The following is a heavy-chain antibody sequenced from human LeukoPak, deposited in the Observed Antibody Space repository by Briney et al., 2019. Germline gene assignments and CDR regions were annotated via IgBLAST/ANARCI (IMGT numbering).Heavy chain of an antibody. CDR2: IYTSGST. D-gene: IGHD2-15*01. V-gene: IGHV4-61*02. Sequence: SQTLSRTCTVPGGSISSGSYYWSWIRQPAGKGLEWIGRIYTSGSTNYHHSLKSRVTISVDTSKNQFSLKLSSVTAADTAVYYCAREIVVVVAATWFDPWGQGTLVTVSS. CDR3: AREIVVVVAATWFDP. J-gene: IGHJ5*02. CDR1: GGSISSGSYY.